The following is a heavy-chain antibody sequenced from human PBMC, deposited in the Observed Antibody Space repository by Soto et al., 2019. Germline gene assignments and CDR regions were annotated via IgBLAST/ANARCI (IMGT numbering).Heavy chain of an antibody. CDR1: GASISSSGYS. D-gene: IGHD2-21*02. Sequence: QLQLQESGSGLLEPSQTLSLTCAVSGASISSSGYSWNWIRQAPGRGLEWIGSFLYTGTSSYDPSLKSRVTISADKVKNQFSLQLTAVTAADTAVYNCARGGGLPDCAGYCPPEYWGQGTLVTVSS. CDR3: ARGGGLPDCAGYCPPEY. CDR2: FLYTGTS. V-gene: IGHV4-30-2*01. J-gene: IGHJ4*02.